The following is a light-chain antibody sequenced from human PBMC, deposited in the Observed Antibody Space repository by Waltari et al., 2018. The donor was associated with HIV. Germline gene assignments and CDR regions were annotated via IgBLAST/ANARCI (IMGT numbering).Light chain of an antibody. CDR1: SSNIGAGYD. CDR2: GNN. V-gene: IGLV1-40*01. Sequence: QSVLTQPPSVSGAPGQRVTISCTGSSSNIGAGYDVHWYQQLPGTAPKLLIYGNNNRPSGVPGRFSCSKSGTSASLAITGLQAEDEADYYCQSYDSGLGVYVFGTVTNVTVL. CDR3: QSYDSGLGVYV. J-gene: IGLJ1*01.